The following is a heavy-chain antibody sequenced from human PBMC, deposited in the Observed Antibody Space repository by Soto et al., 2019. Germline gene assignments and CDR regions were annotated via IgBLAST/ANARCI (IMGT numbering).Heavy chain of an antibody. J-gene: IGHJ4*02. Sequence: VQLLESGGGLVQSGGSLRLSCAASGFTFSSYAMSWVRQAPGKGLEWVSGISASGSNTYYADSVKGRFTISRDNSKNTLYLQMNNLRVEDKAVYYCAKSGSSDYDYFGSCGQGTLVTVSS. D-gene: IGHD3-16*01. CDR3: AKSGSSDYDYFGS. CDR2: ISASGSNT. V-gene: IGHV3-23*01. CDR1: GFTFSSYA.